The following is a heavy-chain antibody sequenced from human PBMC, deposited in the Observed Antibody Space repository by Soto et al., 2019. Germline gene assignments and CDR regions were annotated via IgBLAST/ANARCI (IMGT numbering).Heavy chain of an antibody. Sequence: SETLSLTCTVSGDSISSATHYWNWIRQHPGKGLEWIGYVSSSGNSYYSPSLKSRVFMSVDTSKNLFSLKLSSVTAADTAIYYCVGRLTYIYNYFDSWGQGTQVTVSS. D-gene: IGHD2-21*01. J-gene: IGHJ4*02. CDR2: VSSSGNS. CDR3: VGRLTYIYNYFDS. V-gene: IGHV4-31*03. CDR1: GDSISSATHY.